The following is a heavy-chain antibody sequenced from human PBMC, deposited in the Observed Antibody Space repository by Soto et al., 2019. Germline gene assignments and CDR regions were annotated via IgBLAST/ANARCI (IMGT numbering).Heavy chain of an antibody. CDR2: ISGGDGST. J-gene: IGHJ4*02. CDR1: GFTFNKYA. CDR3: AKEAGELSTRSFDY. Sequence: PGGSLRLSCTASGFTFNKYAMTWVRQAPGKGLEWVSAISGGDGSTYYADSVKGRFTISRDNSKNTLYLQMNSLRAEDTAVYYCAKEAGELSTRSFDYWGQGTLVTVSS. V-gene: IGHV3-23*01. D-gene: IGHD3-16*02.